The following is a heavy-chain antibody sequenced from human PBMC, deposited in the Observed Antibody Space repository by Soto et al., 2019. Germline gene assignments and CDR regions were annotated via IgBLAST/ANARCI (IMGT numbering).Heavy chain of an antibody. J-gene: IGHJ4*02. CDR2: IWYDGSNR. V-gene: IGHV3-33*01. D-gene: IGHD4-17*01. Sequence: GGSLRLSCTASGFTFSSYGMHWVRQPPGKGLEWVALIWYDGSNRHYADSVKGRFTISRDNSKNTLFLQMNSLRAEDTAVYYCARASTTVTFPSYWGQGTLVTVSS. CDR3: ARASTTVTFPSY. CDR1: GFTFSSYG.